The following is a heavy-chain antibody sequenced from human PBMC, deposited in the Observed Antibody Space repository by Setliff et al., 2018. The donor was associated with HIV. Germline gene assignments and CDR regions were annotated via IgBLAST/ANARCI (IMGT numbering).Heavy chain of an antibody. Sequence: GESLKISCTGSGYSFTNYWIGWVRQMPGKGLEWMGIIFPGDSDTRYSPSFLGQVTISADTSISTAYLQWRSLKASDTAMYYCARQPGRAAMGRENYYYYYMDVWGKGTTVTVSS. J-gene: IGHJ6*03. CDR2: IFPGDSDT. CDR1: GYSFTNYW. D-gene: IGHD2-2*01. CDR3: ARQPGRAAMGRENYYYYYMDV. V-gene: IGHV5-51*01.